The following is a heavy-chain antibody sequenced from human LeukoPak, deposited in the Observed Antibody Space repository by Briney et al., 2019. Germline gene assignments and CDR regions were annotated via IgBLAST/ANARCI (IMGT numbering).Heavy chain of an antibody. CDR2: IYTSGST. V-gene: IGHV4-4*07. D-gene: IGHD2-2*01. CDR1: GGSISSYY. CDR3: ARGARIVVVPAAMREAPNWFDP. Sequence: PSETLSLTCTVSGGSISSYYWSWIRQPAGKGPEWIGRIYTSGSTNYNPSLKSRVTMSVDTSKNQFSLKLSSVTAADTAVYYCARGARIVVVPAAMREAPNWFDPWGQGTLVTVSS. J-gene: IGHJ5*02.